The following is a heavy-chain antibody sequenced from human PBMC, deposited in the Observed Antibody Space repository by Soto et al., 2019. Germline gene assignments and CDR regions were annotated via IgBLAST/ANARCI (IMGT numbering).Heavy chain of an antibody. CDR3: ARGGNKFLAPYNWFDP. CDR1: GYTFTYYG. CDR2: ISAYNGNT. J-gene: IGHJ5*02. Sequence: ASVKVSCKASGYTFTYYGISWVRQAPGQGLEWMGWISAYNGNTDYAQNLQGRVTMTTDTSTSTVYMELRSLTFDDTAVYYCARGGNKFLAPYNWFDPWGQGTLVTVSS. V-gene: IGHV1-18*01. D-gene: IGHD3-16*01.